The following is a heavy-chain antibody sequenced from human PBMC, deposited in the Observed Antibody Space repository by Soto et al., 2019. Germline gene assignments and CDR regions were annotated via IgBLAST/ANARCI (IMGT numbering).Heavy chain of an antibody. CDR2: IYYSGTT. J-gene: IGHJ4*02. D-gene: IGHD3-3*02. Sequence: SETLSLTCTVSGGSISTSNYYWGWVRQPPGKGLDWIGNIYYSGTTYYNPSLKSRVTVSVDTSKNQFSLNLRSVTAADTAVYYCERVTPRHFVDYWGPGTLVTVSS. V-gene: IGHV4-39*01. CDR1: GGSISTSNYY. CDR3: ERVTPRHFVDY.